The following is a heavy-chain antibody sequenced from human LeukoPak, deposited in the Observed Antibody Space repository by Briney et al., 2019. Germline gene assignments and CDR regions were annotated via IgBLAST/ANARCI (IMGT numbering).Heavy chain of an antibody. CDR2: IYINGST. V-gene: IGHV4-61*09. CDR3: ARDQGGSGSYYNGVFDY. D-gene: IGHD3-10*01. J-gene: IGHJ4*02. CDR1: GGSISSGSYS. Sequence: PSETLSLTCTVSGGSISSGSYSWSWIRQPAGKGLDWIGHIYINGSTNYNPSLKSRVTISVDTSKNQFSLKLSSVTAADTAVYYCARDQGGSGSYYNGVFDYWGQGTLVTVSS.